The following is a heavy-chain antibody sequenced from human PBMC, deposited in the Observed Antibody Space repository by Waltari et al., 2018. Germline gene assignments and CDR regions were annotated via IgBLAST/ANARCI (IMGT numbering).Heavy chain of an antibody. CDR2: INHSGST. J-gene: IGHJ6*03. V-gene: IGHV4-34*01. D-gene: IGHD3-10*01. CDR3: ARAPYGSGSSPPYYMDV. Sequence: QVPLQQWGAGLLKPSEALSLTFAVHGGSFVCYYWIWIRHPPGKGLEWIGKINHSGSTNYNPSLKSPVTISVDTSKNQFSRKLSSVTAADTAVYYCARAPYGSGSSPPYYMDVWGKGTTVTVSS. CDR1: GGSFVCYY.